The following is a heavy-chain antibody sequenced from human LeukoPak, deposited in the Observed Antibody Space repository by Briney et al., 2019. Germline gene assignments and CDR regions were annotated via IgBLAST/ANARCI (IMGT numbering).Heavy chain of an antibody. CDR2: ISWNSGSI. CDR3: AKDLDYYGSGSSTFDY. V-gene: IGHV3-9*01. CDR1: GFTFDDYA. D-gene: IGHD3-10*01. J-gene: IGHJ4*02. Sequence: GGSLRLSWAASGFTFDDYAMHWVRQAPGKGLEWVSGISWNSGSIGYADSVKGRFTISRDNAKNSLYLQMNSLRAEDTALYYCAKDLDYYGSGSSTFDYWGQGTLVTVSS.